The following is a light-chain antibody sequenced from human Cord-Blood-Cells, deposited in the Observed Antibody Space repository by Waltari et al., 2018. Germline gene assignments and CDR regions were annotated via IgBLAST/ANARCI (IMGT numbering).Light chain of an antibody. V-gene: IGLV2-11*01. Sequence: QSALTQPRSVSGSPVQSVTIACTGTSSDVGGYYYVSWYQQHPGKAPKLTIYDVSKRPAGVPDRFSGSKSGNTASLTISGLHAEDEAEYYCCSYAGSYTDVFGTGTKVTVL. CDR2: DVS. J-gene: IGLJ1*01. CDR1: SSDVGGYYY. CDR3: CSYAGSYTDV.